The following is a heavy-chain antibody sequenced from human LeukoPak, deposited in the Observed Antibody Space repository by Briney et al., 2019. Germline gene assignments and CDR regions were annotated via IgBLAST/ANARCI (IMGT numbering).Heavy chain of an antibody. CDR2: INPNSGGT. CDR1: GYTFTSYG. D-gene: IGHD2-8*01. V-gene: IGHV1-2*02. CDR3: ARDSNIVLMVYAISFKFYGMDV. J-gene: IGHJ6*02. Sequence: ASVKVSCKASGYTFTSYGISWVRQAPGQGLEWMGWINPNSGGTNYAQKFQGRVTMTRDTSISTAYMELSRLRSDDTAVYYCARDSNIVLMVYAISFKFYGMDVWGQGTTVTVSS.